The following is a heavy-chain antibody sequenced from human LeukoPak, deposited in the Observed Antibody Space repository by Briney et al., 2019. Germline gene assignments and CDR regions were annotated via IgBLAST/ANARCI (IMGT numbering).Heavy chain of an antibody. CDR2: ISYDGSNK. CDR1: GFSFTSYA. J-gene: IGHJ4*02. V-gene: IGHV3-30*04. Sequence: GRSLRLSCAASGFSFTSYAMHWVRQAPGKGLEWVAVISYDGSNKYYADSVKGRFTISRDNSKNTLYLQLNSLRPEDTAVYYCARDQLAYSGYDTLFDYWGQGTLVTVSS. D-gene: IGHD5-12*01. CDR3: ARDQLAYSGYDTLFDY.